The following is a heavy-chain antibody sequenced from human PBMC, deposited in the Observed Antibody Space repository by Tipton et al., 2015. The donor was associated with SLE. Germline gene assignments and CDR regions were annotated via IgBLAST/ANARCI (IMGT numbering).Heavy chain of an antibody. Sequence: SLRLSCAASGFPFSIHWMHWVRQAPEKGLVWVSRIIDDGSGANYADSVKGRFIISRDNARNTLYLPMHSLRAEDTALYYCARDGSGSYYAYWGQGALVTVSS. CDR2: IIDDGSGA. J-gene: IGHJ4*02. V-gene: IGHV3-74*01. CDR3: ARDGSGSYYAY. CDR1: GFPFSIHW. D-gene: IGHD1-26*01.